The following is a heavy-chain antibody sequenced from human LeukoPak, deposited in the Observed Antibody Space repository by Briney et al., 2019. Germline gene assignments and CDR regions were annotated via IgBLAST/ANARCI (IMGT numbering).Heavy chain of an antibody. D-gene: IGHD1-26*01. V-gene: IGHV3-15*01. J-gene: IGHJ4*02. CDR2: IKRKTDGGTT. CDR1: GFTFTNAW. Sequence: GGSPRLSCAASGFTFTNAWMSWVRQAPGKGLEWVGRIKRKTDGGTTDYAAPVKGRFTISRDDSRNTLDLQMNSLKTEDAAVYYCTTESYSGTYTLDYWGQGTLVTVSS. CDR3: TTESYSGTYTLDY.